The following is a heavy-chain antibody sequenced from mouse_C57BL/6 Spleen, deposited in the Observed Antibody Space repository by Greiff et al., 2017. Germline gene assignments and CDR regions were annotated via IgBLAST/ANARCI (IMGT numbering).Heavy chain of an antibody. CDR1: GFSLTSYG. CDR3: AKAQISNYEGYYAMDY. V-gene: IGHV2-3*01. CDR2: IWGDGST. Sequence: VQLQESGPGLVAPSPSLSITCTVSGFSLTSYGVSWVRQPPGKGLEWLGVIWGDGSTTYHSALISSLSIRNDNSKSQDYLKRNSHQTDDTPTYYGAKAQISNYEGYYAMDYWGQGTSVTVSA. D-gene: IGHD2-5*01. J-gene: IGHJ4*01.